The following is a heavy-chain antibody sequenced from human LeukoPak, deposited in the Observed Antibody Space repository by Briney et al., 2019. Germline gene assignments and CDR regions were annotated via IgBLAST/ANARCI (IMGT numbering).Heavy chain of an antibody. Sequence: SSGTLSLTCAVSGGSISSSNWWSWVRQPPGKGLEWIGEIYHSGSTNYNPSLKSRVTISVDKSKNQFSLKLSSVTAADTAVYYCARSIVGATRTFDYWGQGTLVTVSS. V-gene: IGHV4-4*02. CDR1: GGSISSSNW. D-gene: IGHD1-26*01. CDR3: ARSIVGATRTFDY. CDR2: IYHSGST. J-gene: IGHJ4*02.